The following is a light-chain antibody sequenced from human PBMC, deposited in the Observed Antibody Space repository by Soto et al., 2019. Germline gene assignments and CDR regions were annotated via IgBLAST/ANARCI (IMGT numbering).Light chain of an antibody. CDR1: ISDVGGYNY. CDR2: DVS. J-gene: IGLJ1*01. Sequence: QSALTQPRSVSGSPGQSVTISCTGTISDVGGYNYVSWYQQHPGKAPKLMIYDVSKRPSGVPDRFSGSKSGNTASLTISGLQAEDEADYYCCSYAGSYTPDVFGTGTKLTVL. CDR3: CSYAGSYTPDV. V-gene: IGLV2-11*01.